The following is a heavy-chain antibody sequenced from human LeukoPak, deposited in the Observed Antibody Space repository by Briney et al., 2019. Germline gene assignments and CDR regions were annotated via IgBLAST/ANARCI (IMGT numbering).Heavy chain of an antibody. D-gene: IGHD5-18*01. J-gene: IGHJ3*02. CDR1: GFTFSSYG. CDR2: ISYDGSNK. Sequence: GGSLRLSCAASGFTFSSYGMHWVRQAPGKGLEWVAVISYDGSNKYYADSVKGRFTISRDNAKNSLYLQMNSLRAEDTALYYCAKDIYSYTNAFDIWGQGTMVAVSS. V-gene: IGHV3-30*18. CDR3: AKDIYSYTNAFDI.